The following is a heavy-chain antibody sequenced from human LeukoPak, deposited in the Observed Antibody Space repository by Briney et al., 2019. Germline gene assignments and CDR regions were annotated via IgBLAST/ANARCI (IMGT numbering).Heavy chain of an antibody. V-gene: IGHV4-61*02. J-gene: IGHJ3*02. CDR2: VYSSGSA. D-gene: IGHD5-24*01. CDR3: ARVYRRNGLNFDGFDI. CDR1: SGSINSDGYY. Sequence: PSQTLSLTCTVSSGSINSDGYYWSWIRQPAGKGLEWIVRVYSSGSANYSPSLNNRVSISIDTSKNQFSLRLSSVPAADTAVYYCARVYRRNGLNFDGFDIWGQGTMVTVS.